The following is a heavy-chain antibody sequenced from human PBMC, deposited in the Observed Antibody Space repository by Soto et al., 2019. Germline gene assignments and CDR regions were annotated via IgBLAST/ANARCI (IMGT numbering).Heavy chain of an antibody. Sequence: QVQLVQSGAEVKKPGSSVKVSCKASGGTFSSYAISWVRQAPGQGLEWVGGIIPIFGTANYAQKFQGSFTITADETNSKAHMELSSLRCEDMSVYCFAKTYSGYDQDLGGNRFDPWGQGTLKPVSS. CDR1: GGTFSSYA. CDR2: IIPIFGTA. D-gene: IGHD5-12*01. CDR3: AKTYSGYDQDLGGNRFDP. V-gene: IGHV1-69*01. J-gene: IGHJ5*02.